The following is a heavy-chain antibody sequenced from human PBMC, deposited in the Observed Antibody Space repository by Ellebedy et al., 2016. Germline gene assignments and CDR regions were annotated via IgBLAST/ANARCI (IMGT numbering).Heavy chain of an antibody. D-gene: IGHD1-26*01. CDR3: ARGDGAGATNFFDY. CDR2: TNPKSA. J-gene: IGHJ4*02. CDR1: GFTLINYD. Sequence: ASVKVSCKAYGFTLINYDINWVRQAAGQGLEWVGWTNPKSAGYAQKFQGRVTMTRDTSLTTASLEVSSLTSEDAAVYYCARGDGAGATNFFDYWGQGTLITVSS. V-gene: IGHV1-8*01.